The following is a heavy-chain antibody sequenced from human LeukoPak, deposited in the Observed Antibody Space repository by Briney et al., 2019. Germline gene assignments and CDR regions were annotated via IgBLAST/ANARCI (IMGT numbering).Heavy chain of an antibody. CDR2: ISSSSSYI. D-gene: IGHD1-7*01. J-gene: IGHJ6*03. CDR1: GFTFSSYS. Sequence: GGSLTLTCAASGFTFSSYSMNWVRQAPGKGLEWVSSISSSSSYIYYADSVKGRFTISRDNAKNSLYLQMNSLRAEDTAVYYCARSGTGTTYYYYMDVWGKR. CDR3: ARSGTGTTYYYYMDV. V-gene: IGHV3-21*01.